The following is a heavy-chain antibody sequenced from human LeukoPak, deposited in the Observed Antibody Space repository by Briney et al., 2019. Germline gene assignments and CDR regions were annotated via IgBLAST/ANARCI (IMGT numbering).Heavy chain of an antibody. V-gene: IGHV1-18*01. CDR2: ISAYNGNT. D-gene: IGHD6-13*01. J-gene: IGHJ6*03. CDR1: GYTFTSYG. Sequence: ASVKVSCKASGYTFTSYGISWVRQAPGQGLEWMGWISAYNGNTNYAQKLQGRVTMTTDTSTSAAYMELRSLRSDDTAVYYCARRGFIAAAALFYYYYYYMDVWGKGTTVTVSS. CDR3: ARRGFIAAAALFYYYYYYMDV.